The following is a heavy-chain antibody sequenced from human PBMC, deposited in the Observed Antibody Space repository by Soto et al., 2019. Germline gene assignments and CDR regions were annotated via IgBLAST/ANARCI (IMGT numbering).Heavy chain of an antibody. CDR3: ARAYYDFWSASPEDV. J-gene: IGHJ6*02. V-gene: IGHV3-30-3*01. CDR2: MSYDGNNQ. CDR1: GFTFSSFA. Sequence: VQLVESGGGVVQPGRSLRLSCAASGFTFSSFALHWVRQAPGKGLECVAVMSYDGNNQYYADSVKGRFTLSRDNSKNTLYLQMNSLRAEDTAVYYCARAYYDFWSASPEDVWGQGTTVTVSS. D-gene: IGHD3-3*01.